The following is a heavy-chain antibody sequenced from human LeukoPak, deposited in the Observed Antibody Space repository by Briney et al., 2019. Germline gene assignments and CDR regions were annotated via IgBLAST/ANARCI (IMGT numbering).Heavy chain of an antibody. CDR2: IKSKTDGWTT. Sequence: GGSESLLCAACGFTFSNAWTRWARHAPGKGREWVGCIKSKTDGWTTDYAAPVKGRFTISRDESKNTLYLQMDSQKTEDTAVYYCTTVRGSYGFLNHCWGEGALVTVSS. D-gene: IGHD1-26*01. CDR3: TTVRGSYGFLNHC. V-gene: IGHV3-15*01. J-gene: IGHJ4*02. CDR1: GFTFSNAW.